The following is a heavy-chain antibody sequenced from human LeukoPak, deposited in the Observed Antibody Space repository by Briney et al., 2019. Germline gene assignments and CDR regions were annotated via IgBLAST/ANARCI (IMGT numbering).Heavy chain of an antibody. CDR1: GDSITSPGYS. CDR3: ARDVVVTSSPDAYDI. Sequence: PSETLSLTCTVSGDSITSPGYSWTWIRQPPGKGLEWIGCISHSGNADYNPSLKSRVYMSRDASKNQFSLKLTSVTAADTAAYYCARDVVVTSSPDAYDIWGPGKMVTVSS. V-gene: IGHV4-31*03. CDR2: ISHSGNA. D-gene: IGHD2-21*01. J-gene: IGHJ3*02.